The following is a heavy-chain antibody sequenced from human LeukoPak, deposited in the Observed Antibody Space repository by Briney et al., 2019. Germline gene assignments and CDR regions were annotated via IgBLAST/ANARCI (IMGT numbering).Heavy chain of an antibody. CDR2: ITSSSTYI. V-gene: IGHV3-21*01. J-gene: IGHJ3*02. CDR3: ARDLSSWGATLYGVFDI. D-gene: IGHD1-26*01. CDR1: GFTFSSYS. Sequence: GGSLRLSCAASGFTFSSYSMDWVRQAPGKGLEWVSSITSSSTYIYYADSVKGRSTISRDNAKNSLYLQMNSLRAEDTAVYYCARDLSSWGATLYGVFDIWGQGTMVTVSS.